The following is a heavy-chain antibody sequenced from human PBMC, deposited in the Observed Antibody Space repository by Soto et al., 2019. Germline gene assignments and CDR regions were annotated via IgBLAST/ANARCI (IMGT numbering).Heavy chain of an antibody. V-gene: IGHV4-31*03. J-gene: IGHJ4*02. CDR1: GGSISSGGYY. Sequence: QVQLQESGPGLVKPSQTLSLTCTVSGGSISSGGYYWSWIRQHPGKGLEWIGYIYYSGSTYYNPSPKSRVTISVDTSKHQFSLKLSSVTAADTAVYYCARELHGSGRPFDYWGQGTLVTVSS. CDR2: IYYSGST. D-gene: IGHD3-10*01. CDR3: ARELHGSGRPFDY.